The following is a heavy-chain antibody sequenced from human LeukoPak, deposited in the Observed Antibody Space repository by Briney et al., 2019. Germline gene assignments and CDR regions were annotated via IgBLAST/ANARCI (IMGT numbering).Heavy chain of an antibody. CDR1: GGSISSSSYY. CDR3: ARHVGDDFWSGSSPNYGMDV. Sequence: SETLSLTCTVSGGSISSSSYYWGWLRQPPGTGPEWVGSIYYSGSTYYNPSLKSRVTISVDTSKNQFSLKLSSVTAAATAVYYCARHVGDDFWSGSSPNYGMDVWGQGTTVTVSS. D-gene: IGHD3-3*01. J-gene: IGHJ6*02. CDR2: IYYSGST. V-gene: IGHV4-39*01.